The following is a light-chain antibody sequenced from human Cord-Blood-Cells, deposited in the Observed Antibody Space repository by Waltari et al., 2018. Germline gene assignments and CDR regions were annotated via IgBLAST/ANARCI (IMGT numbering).Light chain of an antibody. CDR2: AAS. J-gene: IGKJ1*01. CDR1: QSISSY. CDR3: QQSYSAPWT. Sequence: DIQMTQSPSSLSASVGDRVTITCRASQSISSYLNWYQQKPGKAPKLLIYAASSVQSGVPSRFSGSGSGTDFTLTISSLQPEDSATYYCQQSYSAPWTFGQGTKVEIK. V-gene: IGKV1-39*01.